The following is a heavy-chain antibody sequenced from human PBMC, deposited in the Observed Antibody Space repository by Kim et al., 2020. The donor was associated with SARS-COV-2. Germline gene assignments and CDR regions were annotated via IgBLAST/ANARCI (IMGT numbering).Heavy chain of an antibody. CDR2: INHSGST. J-gene: IGHJ4*02. V-gene: IGHV4-34*01. CDR1: GGSFSGYY. Sequence: SETLSLTCAVYGGSFSGYYWSWIRQPPGKGLEWIGEINHSGSTNYNPSLKSRVTISVDTSKNQFSLKLSSVTAADTAVYYCARGSPNYYDSSGGCDYWGQGTLVTVSS. CDR3: ARGSPNYYDSSGGCDY. D-gene: IGHD3-22*01.